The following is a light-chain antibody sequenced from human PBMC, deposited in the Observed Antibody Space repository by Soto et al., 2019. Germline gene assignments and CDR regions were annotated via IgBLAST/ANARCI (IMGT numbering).Light chain of an antibody. CDR1: SGDVGAYNS. Sequence: QSVLTQPASVSGSPGQSITISCTGTSGDVGAYNSVSWYQQHPGKAPKLIIDEVSHRPSGISNRFSGSKSGNTASLTISGLQTEDEADYYCASYTTSRPVVFGGGTKLTVL. J-gene: IGLJ3*02. V-gene: IGLV2-14*01. CDR3: ASYTTSRPVV. CDR2: EVS.